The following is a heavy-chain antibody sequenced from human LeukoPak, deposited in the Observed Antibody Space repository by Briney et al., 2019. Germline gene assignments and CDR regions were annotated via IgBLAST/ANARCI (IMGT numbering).Heavy chain of an antibody. J-gene: IGHJ4*02. CDR3: ARSYYYDTGPYFDY. D-gene: IGHD3-22*01. V-gene: IGHV4-59*01. CDR1: GGSISSYY. Sequence: SETLSLTCTVSGGSISSYYWSWIRQPPGKGLEWIGYIYYSGNTNYNPSLKSRVTISVDTSKNQFSLKLSSVTAADTAVYYCARSYYYDTGPYFDYWGQGTLVTVSS. CDR2: IYYSGNT.